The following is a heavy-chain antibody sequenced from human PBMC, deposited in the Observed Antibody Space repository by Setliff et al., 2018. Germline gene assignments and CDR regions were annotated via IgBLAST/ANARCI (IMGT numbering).Heavy chain of an antibody. V-gene: IGHV1-69*05. CDR3: AREGVDTRSSTDYRYYMDV. J-gene: IGHJ6*03. D-gene: IGHD5-18*01. CDR1: GGTFRSYG. CDR2: TIPMFGSA. Sequence: ASVKVSCKASGGTFRSYGISWVRQAPGQGLEWMGGTIPMFGSANYAQKFQGRVTIITDEFTGTAYMELRSLRTEDTAVYYCAREGVDTRSSTDYRYYMDVWGKGTTVTVSS.